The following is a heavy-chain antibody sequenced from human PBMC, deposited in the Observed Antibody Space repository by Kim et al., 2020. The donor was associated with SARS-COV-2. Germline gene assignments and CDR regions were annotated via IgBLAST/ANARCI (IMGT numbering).Heavy chain of an antibody. D-gene: IGHD6-13*01. V-gene: IGHV3-9*01. CDR1: GFTFDDYA. CDR2: ISWNSGSI. J-gene: IGHJ6*03. CDR3: AKDIAAARRYYYYYMDV. Sequence: GGSLRLSCAASGFTFDDYAMHWVRQAPGKGLEWVSGISWNSGSIGYADSVKGRFTISRDNAKNSLYLQMNSLRAEDTALYYCAKDIAAARRYYYYYMDVWGNGTTVTVSS.